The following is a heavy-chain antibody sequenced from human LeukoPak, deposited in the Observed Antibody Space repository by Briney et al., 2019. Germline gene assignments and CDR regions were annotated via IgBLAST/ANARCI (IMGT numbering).Heavy chain of an antibody. V-gene: IGHV3-74*01. CDR2: IASDGSST. J-gene: IGHJ4*02. D-gene: IGHD4-23*01. CDR1: GFTVSSYW. Sequence: GGSLRLSCAASGFTVSSYWMNWVRQAPGKGLVWVSRIASDGSSTTYADSVKGRFSISRDNAKNTLYLQMNSLRVEDTAVYYCARGRPHGNDYWGQGTLVTVSS. CDR3: ARGRPHGNDY.